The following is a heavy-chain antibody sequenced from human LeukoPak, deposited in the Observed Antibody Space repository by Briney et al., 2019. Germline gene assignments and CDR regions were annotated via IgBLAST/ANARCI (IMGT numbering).Heavy chain of an antibody. V-gene: IGHV4-39*01. Sequence: SGTLSLTCTVSGGSISSSSYYWGCIRQPPGKGLEWIGSIYYSGSTYYNPSLESRVTMSVDTSKNQFSLKLTSVTAADTAVYYCARQYSGSWGAFDYWGQGTLVTVSS. CDR2: IYYSGST. CDR3: ARQYSGSWGAFDY. CDR1: GGSISSSSYY. J-gene: IGHJ4*02. D-gene: IGHD1-26*01.